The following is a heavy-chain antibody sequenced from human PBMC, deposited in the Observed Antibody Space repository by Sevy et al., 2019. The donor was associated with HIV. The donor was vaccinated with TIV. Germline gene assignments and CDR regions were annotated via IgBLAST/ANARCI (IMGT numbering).Heavy chain of an antibody. D-gene: IGHD3-22*01. J-gene: IGHJ5*02. CDR2: INSDGSST. CDR1: GFTFRNYW. Sequence: GGSLRLSCAASGFTFRNYWMHWVRQAPGKGLVWVSRINSDGSSTSYADSVKGRFTISRDNAKNTLYLQMNSLRAEDTAVYYCTRVRAAITTGWANWFDPWGQGTQVTVSS. V-gene: IGHV3-74*01. CDR3: TRVRAAITTGWANWFDP.